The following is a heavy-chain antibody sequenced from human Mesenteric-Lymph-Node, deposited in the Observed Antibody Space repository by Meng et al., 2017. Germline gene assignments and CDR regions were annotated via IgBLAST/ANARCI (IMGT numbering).Heavy chain of an antibody. D-gene: IGHD3-10*01. CDR1: GFTLSHYW. J-gene: IGHJ4*01. CDR2: INSDGSTT. Sequence: GESLQISCAASGFTLSHYWMHWVRQAPGKGLVWVSHINSDGSTTKYADSVKRRFTISRDNAKDTLYLQINSLRAEDTAVYYCARIAFPNYGSVRPHDCWGQGTLVTVSS. CDR3: ARIAFPNYGSVRPHDC. V-gene: IGHV3-74*01.